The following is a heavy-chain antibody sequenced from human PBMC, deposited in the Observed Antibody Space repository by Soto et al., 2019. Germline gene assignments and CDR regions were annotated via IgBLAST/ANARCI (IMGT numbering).Heavy chain of an antibody. CDR1: GYSFNSYW. J-gene: IGHJ6*02. CDR2: IYPGDSDT. CDR3: ARAMIRGKNYYGMDV. V-gene: IGHV5-51*01. Sequence: GESQTLCGQGSGYSFNSYWSGWVRQMRGKGLEGMGIIYPGDSDTRYSPSFQGQVTISADKSISTAYLQWSSLKASDTAMYYCARAMIRGKNYYGMDVWGQGTTVTVSS. D-gene: IGHD3-10*01.